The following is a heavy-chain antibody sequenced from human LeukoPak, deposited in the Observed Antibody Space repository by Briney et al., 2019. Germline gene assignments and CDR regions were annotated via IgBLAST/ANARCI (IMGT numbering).Heavy chain of an antibody. V-gene: IGHV3-21*01. Sequence: PGGSLRLSCAASGFTFSSYSMNWVRQAPGKGLEWVSSISSSSYIYYADSVKGRFTISRDNSKNTLYLQMNSLRAEDTAVYYCARDYCGGDCYSFDYWGQGTLVTVSS. J-gene: IGHJ4*02. CDR1: GFTFSSYS. CDR2: ISSSSYI. D-gene: IGHD2-21*02. CDR3: ARDYCGGDCYSFDY.